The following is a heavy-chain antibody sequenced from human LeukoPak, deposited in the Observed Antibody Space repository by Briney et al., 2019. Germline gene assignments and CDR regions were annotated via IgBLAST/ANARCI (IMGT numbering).Heavy chain of an antibody. CDR1: GGSISSGDYY. J-gene: IGHJ4*02. D-gene: IGHD3-22*01. CDR3: AREGYDSSYYYYLDY. Sequence: SETLSLTCTVSGGSISSGDYYWSWIRQHPGTGLEWIGNIYYSGSTYYNPSLKSRVTISVDTSKSQFSLKLSSVTAAVTAVYYCAREGYDSSYYYYLDYWGQGTLVTVSS. CDR2: IYYSGST. V-gene: IGHV4-31*03.